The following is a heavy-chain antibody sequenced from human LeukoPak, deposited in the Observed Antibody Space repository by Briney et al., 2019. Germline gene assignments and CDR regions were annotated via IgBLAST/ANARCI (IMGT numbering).Heavy chain of an antibody. J-gene: IGHJ6*03. Sequence: GASVNVSFMASVYTFTNYGISWVRQAPAQGRDWMGWISAYDGNTNYAQILQGRVTMTTDTSTSTAYMELRSLRSDDTAVYYCARAIVVVPPTIRDYYYYYYMDVWGKGTTVTISS. CDR1: VYTFTNYG. CDR3: ARAIVVVPPTIRDYYYYYYMDV. D-gene: IGHD2-2*01. CDR2: ISAYDGNT. V-gene: IGHV1-18*01.